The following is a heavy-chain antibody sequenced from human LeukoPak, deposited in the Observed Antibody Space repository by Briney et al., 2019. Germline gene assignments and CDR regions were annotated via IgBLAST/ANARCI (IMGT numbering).Heavy chain of an antibody. J-gene: IGHJ4*02. CDR3: AKSLTGYFRGYDY. V-gene: IGHV3-23*01. D-gene: IGHD3-9*01. CDR1: GFMFSSHE. Sequence: GGSLRLSCAASGFMFSSHEMNWVRQVPGKGLEWISYISSGSGMIYYADSVKGRFTISRDNSKNTLYLQMNSLRGEDTAVYYCAKSLTGYFRGYDYWGQGTLVTVSS. CDR2: ISSGSGMI.